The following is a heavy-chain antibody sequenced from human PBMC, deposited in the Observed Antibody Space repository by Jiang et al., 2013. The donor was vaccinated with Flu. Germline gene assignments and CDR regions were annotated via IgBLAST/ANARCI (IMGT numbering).Heavy chain of an antibody. V-gene: IGHV3-21*01. CDR3: ARDLNWHYSGSLGGAFDI. CDR2: ISTSSSYI. D-gene: IGHD1-26*01. J-gene: IGHJ3*02. Sequence: QLVESGEAWSSLGVLRLSCAASGFTFSSYSMNWVRQAPGKGLEWVSSISTSSSYIYYTDSVKGRFTISRDNAKNSLYLQMNSLRDEDTAVYYCARDLNWHYSGSLGGAFDIWGQGTMVTVSS. CDR1: GFTFSSYS.